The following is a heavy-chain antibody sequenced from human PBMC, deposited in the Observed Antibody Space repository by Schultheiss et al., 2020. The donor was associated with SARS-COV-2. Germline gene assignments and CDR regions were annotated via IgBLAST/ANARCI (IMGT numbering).Heavy chain of an antibody. J-gene: IGHJ5*02. D-gene: IGHD3-22*01. V-gene: IGHV4-39*01. CDR3: ARGGFYDSSGPRDR. CDR2: IYYSGST. Sequence: SETLSLTCTVSGGSISSSSYYWGWIRQPPGKGLEWIGSIYYSGSTYYNPSLKSRVTISVDTSKNQFSLKLSSVTASDTAVYYCARGGFYDSSGPRDRWGQGTLVTVSS. CDR1: GGSISSSSYY.